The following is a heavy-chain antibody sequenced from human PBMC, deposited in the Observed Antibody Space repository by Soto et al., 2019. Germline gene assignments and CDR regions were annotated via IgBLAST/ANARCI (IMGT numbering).Heavy chain of an antibody. J-gene: IGHJ4*02. D-gene: IGHD2-15*01. CDR2: IYHSGST. V-gene: IGHV4-59*08. Sequence: QVQLQESGPGLVKPSETLSLTCTVSGDSISSYYWSWIRQPPGKGLEWIGNIYHSGSTNYSPSLKNRVTISVDTSKHQFSLELTSVTAADTAVYSCARHYCRGGSCYLDYWGQGTLVTVSS. CDR3: ARHYCRGGSCYLDY. CDR1: GDSISSYY.